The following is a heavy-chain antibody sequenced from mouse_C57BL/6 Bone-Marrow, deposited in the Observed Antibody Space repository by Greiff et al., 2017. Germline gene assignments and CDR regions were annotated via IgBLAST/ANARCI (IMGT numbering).Heavy chain of an antibody. D-gene: IGHD1-1*01. J-gene: IGHJ3*01. V-gene: IGHV1-82*01. CDR3: ARWEGNTTGEP. Sequence: VQLQQPGPELVKPGASVKISCKASGYAFTSSWMHWVKQRPGKGLEWIGRIYPGDGGTNYNGKFKGKATLTADKSSSTAYMQLSSLTSADSAVYFAARWEGNTTGEPWGQGTLVTVSA. CDR1: GYAFTSSW. CDR2: IYPGDGGT.